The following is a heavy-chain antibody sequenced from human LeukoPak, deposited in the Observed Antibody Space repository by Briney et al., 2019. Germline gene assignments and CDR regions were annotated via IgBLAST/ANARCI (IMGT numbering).Heavy chain of an antibody. Sequence: GESLKISCKGSEYSFTSYWIGWVRQMPGKGLEWMGIIYPGDSDTRYSPSFQGQVTISADKSISTAYLQWSSLKASDTAMYYCARGFYGSGSYYGMDVWGKGTTVTVSS. D-gene: IGHD3-10*01. CDR1: EYSFTSYW. V-gene: IGHV5-51*01. J-gene: IGHJ6*04. CDR2: IYPGDSDT. CDR3: ARGFYGSGSYYGMDV.